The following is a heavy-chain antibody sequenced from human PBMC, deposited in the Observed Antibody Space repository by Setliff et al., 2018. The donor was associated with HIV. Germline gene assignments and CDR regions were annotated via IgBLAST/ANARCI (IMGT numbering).Heavy chain of an antibody. D-gene: IGHD3-3*01. CDR1: GGSISSDY. CDR2: IYYSGST. CDR3: ARIFGDQGYYYGMDV. J-gene: IGHJ6*02. Sequence: SETLSLTCTVSGGSISSDYWTWIRQPAGKGLEWIGRIYYSGSTNYNPSLKSRVTISVDTPKNQFSLKLSSVIAADTAVYYCARIFGDQGYYYGMDVWGQGTTVTVSS. V-gene: IGHV4-4*07.